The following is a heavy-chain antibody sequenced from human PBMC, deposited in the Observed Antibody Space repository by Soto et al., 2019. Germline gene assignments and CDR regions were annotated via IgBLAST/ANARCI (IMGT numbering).Heavy chain of an antibody. CDR1: GGSISSGDYY. J-gene: IGHJ6*02. V-gene: IGHV4-30-4*01. CDR3: ARDTDCSSTSCYMHYYCGMDV. D-gene: IGHD2-2*02. Sequence: PSETLSLTCTVSGGSISSGDYYWSWIRQPPGKGLEWIGYIYYSGSTYYNPSLKSRVTISVDTSKNQFSLKLSSVTAADTAVYYCARDTDCSSTSCYMHYYCGMDVWGQGTTVTVSS. CDR2: IYYSGST.